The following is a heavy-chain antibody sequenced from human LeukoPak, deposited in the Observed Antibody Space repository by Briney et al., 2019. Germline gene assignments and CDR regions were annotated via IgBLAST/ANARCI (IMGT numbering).Heavy chain of an antibody. CDR3: ARTASGPGLVIIDLYYYYYYMDV. Sequence: GGSLRLSCEAAGFSISGTYMSWVRQTPGRGLEWVSSISSSSSYIYYADSVKGRFTISRDNAKNSLYLQMNSLRAEDTAVYYCARTASGPGLVIIDLYYYYYYMDVWGKGTTVTVSS. CDR1: GFSISGTY. J-gene: IGHJ6*03. D-gene: IGHD3/OR15-3a*01. V-gene: IGHV3-21*01. CDR2: ISSSSSYI.